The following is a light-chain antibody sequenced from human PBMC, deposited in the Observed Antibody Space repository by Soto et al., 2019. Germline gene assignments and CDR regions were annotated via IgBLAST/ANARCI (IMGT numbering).Light chain of an antibody. CDR2: EVT. CDR3: SSYTISDTLV. Sequence: QSALTQPASVSGSPGQSTTISYTGTSSDIGNYDFVSWYQQHPGKVPKLVIYEVTKRPSGVSYRFSGSKSGNTASLTISGLQAEDEADYYCSSYTISDTLVFGTGTKLTVL. J-gene: IGLJ1*01. V-gene: IGLV2-14*01. CDR1: SSDIGNYDF.